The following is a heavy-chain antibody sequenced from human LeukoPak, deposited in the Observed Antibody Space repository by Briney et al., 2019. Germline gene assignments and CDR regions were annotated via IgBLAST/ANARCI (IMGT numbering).Heavy chain of an antibody. Sequence: ASVKVSCKASGYTFTGYYMHWVRQAPGQGLEWMGWINPNSGGTNYAQKFQGRVTMTRDTSISTAYMELSRLRSDDTAVYYCARHSPYGYSGSYSGAYYFDYWGQGTLVTVSS. V-gene: IGHV1-2*02. CDR2: INPNSGGT. CDR3: ARHSPYGYSGSYSGAYYFDY. D-gene: IGHD1-26*01. CDR1: GYTFTGYY. J-gene: IGHJ4*02.